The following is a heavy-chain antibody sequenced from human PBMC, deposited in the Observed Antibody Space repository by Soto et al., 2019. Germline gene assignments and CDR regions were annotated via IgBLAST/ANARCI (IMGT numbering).Heavy chain of an antibody. J-gene: IGHJ6*02. CDR1: GFTFSSYA. CDR3: AKEISTYYDFWSGYSDPYYYYGMDV. CDR2: ISGSVGST. V-gene: IGHV3-23*01. Sequence: EVQLLESGGGLVQPGGSLRLSCAASGFTFSSYAMSWVRQAPGKGLEWVSAISGSVGSTYYADSVKGRFTISRDNSKNTLYLQMNSLRAEDTAVYYCAKEISTYYDFWSGYSDPYYYYGMDVWGQGTTVTVSS. D-gene: IGHD3-3*01.